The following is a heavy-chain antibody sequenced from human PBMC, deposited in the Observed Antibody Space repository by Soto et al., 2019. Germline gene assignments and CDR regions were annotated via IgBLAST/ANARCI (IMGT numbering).Heavy chain of an antibody. D-gene: IGHD3-22*01. CDR2: IYYSGST. J-gene: IGHJ4*02. V-gene: IGHV4-39*01. CDR1: GGSISSSSYY. CDR3: ARHDSDGSGYPYYFDY. Sequence: QLQLQESGPGLVKPSETLSLTCTVSGGSISSSSYYWGWIRQPPGKGLEWIGSIYYSGSTYYNRSLKSRVTISVDTSKNQFSLKLSSVTAADTAVYYCARHDSDGSGYPYYFDYWGQGTLVTVSS.